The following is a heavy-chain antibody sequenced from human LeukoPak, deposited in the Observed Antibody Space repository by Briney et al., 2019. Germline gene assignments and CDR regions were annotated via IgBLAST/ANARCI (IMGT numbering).Heavy chain of an antibody. J-gene: IGHJ6*02. D-gene: IGHD3-3*01. CDR3: ARHDPQLTIFGVGAHMDV. Sequence: GGSLRLSCAASGFTVSSNYMTWVRQAPGKGLEWVSIVYSGGTTYYADSVKGRFTISRDNSKNTLDLQMNSLRPEDTAVYYCARHDPQLTIFGVGAHMDVWGQGTTVTVSS. CDR1: GFTVSSNY. V-gene: IGHV3-66*04. CDR2: VYSGGTT.